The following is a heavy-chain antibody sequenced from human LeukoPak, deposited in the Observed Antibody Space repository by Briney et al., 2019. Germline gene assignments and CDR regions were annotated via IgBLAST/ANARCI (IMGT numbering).Heavy chain of an antibody. D-gene: IGHD6-13*01. Sequence: GGSLRLSCAASGFTFSSYAMRWVRQAPGKGLEWVAVISYDGSNKYYADSVKGRFTISRDNSKNTLYLQMNSLRAEDTAVYYCARDGIAAAGFYFDYWGQGTLVTVSS. J-gene: IGHJ4*02. V-gene: IGHV3-30-3*01. CDR3: ARDGIAAAGFYFDY. CDR1: GFTFSSYA. CDR2: ISYDGSNK.